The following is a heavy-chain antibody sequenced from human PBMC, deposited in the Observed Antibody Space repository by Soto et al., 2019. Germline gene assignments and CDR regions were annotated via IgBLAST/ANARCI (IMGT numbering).Heavy chain of an antibody. J-gene: IGHJ4*02. D-gene: IGHD3-16*01. V-gene: IGHV3-7*01. CDR2: LDQDGSER. CDR1: GFTFSTYW. Sequence: VQLVESGGGLVQPGGSLRLSCAASGFTFSTYWMTWVRRPPGKGLEWVANLDQDGSERYYVDSVRGRFTISRDNAKNSLYLQMSCLRAEDTAVYYCVCGGNFFVYWGQGTLVTVSP. CDR3: VCGGNFFVY.